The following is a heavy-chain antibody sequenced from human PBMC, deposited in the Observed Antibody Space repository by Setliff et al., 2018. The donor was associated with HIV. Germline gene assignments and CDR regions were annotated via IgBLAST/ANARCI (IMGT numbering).Heavy chain of an antibody. D-gene: IGHD3-16*01. J-gene: IGHJ3*02. Sequence: ASVKVSCKASATFTNVDIHWLRRATGQGLEWMGWMNPNSGVSGYGQKFQGRITMTRDTSISTAYMELSSLTSEDTAVYYCARGKGVGGVFDAFDIWGQGTMVTVSS. CDR2: MNPNSGVS. CDR3: ARGKGVGGVFDAFDI. CDR1: ATFTNVD. V-gene: IGHV1-8*01.